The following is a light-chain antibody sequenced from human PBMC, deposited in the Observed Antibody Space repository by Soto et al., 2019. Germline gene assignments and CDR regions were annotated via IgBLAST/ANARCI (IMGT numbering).Light chain of an antibody. J-gene: IGLJ1*01. CDR2: DNN. CDR1: SSNIGNNY. V-gene: IGLV1-51*01. Sequence: QSVLTQPPSVSAAPGQKVTISCSGSSSNIGNNYVSWYQQLPGTAPKLLIYDNNKRPSGIPDRFSGSKSGTSATLGITGLQTGGEADYYCGKWDSSLSAYYVFGTGTKVTVL. CDR3: GKWDSSLSAYYV.